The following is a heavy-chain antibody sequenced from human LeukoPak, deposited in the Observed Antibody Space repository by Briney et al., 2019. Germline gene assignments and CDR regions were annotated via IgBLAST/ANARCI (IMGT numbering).Heavy chain of an antibody. CDR3: ARDYWWNYDY. V-gene: IGHV3-30-3*01. CDR2: ISKDGSDK. CDR1: GFTVSSNY. J-gene: IGHJ4*02. D-gene: IGHD1-7*01. Sequence: GGSLRLSCAASGFTVSSNYMSWVRQAPGKGLEWVAVISKDGSDKYYPGSVRGRFTISRDNSKNTIYLQMDSLRAEDTAIYYCARDYWWNYDYWGQGTLVTVSS.